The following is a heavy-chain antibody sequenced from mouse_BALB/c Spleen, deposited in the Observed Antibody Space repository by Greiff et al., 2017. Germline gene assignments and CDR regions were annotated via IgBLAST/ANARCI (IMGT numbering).Heavy chain of an antibody. J-gene: IGHJ3*01. V-gene: IGHV6-6*02. CDR2: IRLKSNNYAT. CDR1: GFTFSNYW. Sequence: EVKLMESGGGLVQPGGSMKLSCVASGFTFSNYWMNWVRQSPEKGLEWVAEIRLKSNNYATHYAESVKGRFTISRDDSKSSVYLQMNNLRAEDTGIYYCTRAGFAYWGQGTLVTVSA. CDR3: TRAGFAY.